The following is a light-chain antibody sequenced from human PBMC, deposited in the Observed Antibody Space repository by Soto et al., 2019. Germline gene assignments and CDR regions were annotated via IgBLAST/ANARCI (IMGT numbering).Light chain of an antibody. J-gene: IGKJ1*01. V-gene: IGKV1-27*01. Sequence: IQWTQTPSSLSSSVGGRVTITCRASQGISSALAWYQQKPGKVPKLLIHAASTLQSGVPSRFSGSGSGTDFTLTISSLQPEDGATYYCQKYDSAPTFGPGTKVDI. CDR3: QKYDSAPT. CDR1: QGISSA. CDR2: AAS.